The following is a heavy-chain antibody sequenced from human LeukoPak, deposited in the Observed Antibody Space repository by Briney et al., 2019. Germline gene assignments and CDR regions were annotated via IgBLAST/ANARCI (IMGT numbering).Heavy chain of an antibody. V-gene: IGHV4-31*03. CDR1: GGSISSGVYY. CDR3: ARRNPVAGYFDY. J-gene: IGHJ4*02. D-gene: IGHD6-19*01. CDR2: IYYSGTT. Sequence: SETLSLTCTVSGGSISSGVYYWGWIRQHPVKGLEWIGYIYYSGTTYYNPSLKSRVSISSDTSKNQFSLKLNSMTAADTAVYHCARRNPVAGYFDYWGQGTLVTVSS.